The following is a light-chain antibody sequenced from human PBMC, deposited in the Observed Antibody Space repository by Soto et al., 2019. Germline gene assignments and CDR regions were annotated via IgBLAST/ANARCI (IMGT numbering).Light chain of an antibody. Sequence: EIVMTQSPATLAVLSGGGANPPRRASQSVSSKLAWYQQKPGQAPRLLIYGASTRATGIPARFSGSGSGTEFTLIIRSLQSEDSAVYYCQKYNSWLWTGGQGNKGDIK. CDR2: GAS. V-gene: IGKV3-15*01. CDR1: QSVSSK. CDR3: QKYNSWLWT. J-gene: IGKJ1*01.